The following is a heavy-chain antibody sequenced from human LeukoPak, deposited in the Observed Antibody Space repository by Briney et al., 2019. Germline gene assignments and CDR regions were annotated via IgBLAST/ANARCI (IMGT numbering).Heavy chain of an antibody. D-gene: IGHD5-12*01. CDR3: ARSPYSGYDYFDY. V-gene: IGHV3-48*03. Sequence: GGSLRLSCAASGFTFSSYEMHWLRQAPGKGLEWVSYISSGGTTIYYADSVSGRFTISRDNAKNSLYLQMNSLRAEDTAVYYCARSPYSGYDYFDYWGRGSLVTVSS. CDR1: GFTFSSYE. CDR2: ISSGGTTI. J-gene: IGHJ4*02.